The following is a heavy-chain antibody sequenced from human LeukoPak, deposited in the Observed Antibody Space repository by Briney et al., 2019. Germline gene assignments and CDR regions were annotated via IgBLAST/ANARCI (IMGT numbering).Heavy chain of an antibody. CDR3: AGERRDGSLTGY. CDR1: GLTFSSYW. Sequence: PGGSLRLSCAASGLTFSSYWMSWVRQAPGKGLEWVANIKQDGSEKYYVDSVKGRFTISRDNAKNSLYLQMNSLRAEDTAVYYCAGERRDGSLTGYWGQGTLVTVSS. J-gene: IGHJ4*02. CDR2: IKQDGSEK. D-gene: IGHD5-24*01. V-gene: IGHV3-7*01.